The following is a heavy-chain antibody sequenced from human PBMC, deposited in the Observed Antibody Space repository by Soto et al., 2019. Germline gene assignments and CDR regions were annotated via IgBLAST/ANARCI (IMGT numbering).Heavy chain of an antibody. CDR1: GFTFSDYY. D-gene: IGHD2-21*01. CDR2: ISSSGSYI. J-gene: IGHJ2*01. Sequence: QMQLVESGGDLVKPGGSLRLSCEASGFTFSDYYMSWIRQFPGQGLEWLSFISSSGSYIKYSDSMRGRLTVSRDNGKNSLYLQMHSLRVEDTAVYYCARLRVGVNWYFDLGGRGTMVPVSA. CDR3: ARLRVGVNWYFDL. V-gene: IGHV3-11*06.